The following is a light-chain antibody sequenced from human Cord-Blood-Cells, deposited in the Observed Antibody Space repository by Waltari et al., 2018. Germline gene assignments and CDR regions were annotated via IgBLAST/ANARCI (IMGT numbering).Light chain of an antibody. V-gene: IGKV3-20*01. J-gene: IGKJ1*01. CDR1: QSVSSGY. CDR3: QQYGSSPGT. Sequence: EIVLTQSPGTLSLSPGERATLYCRASQSVSSGYLAWYQQKPGQAPRLLIYGASSRATGIPDRFSGRGSGTDFTLTISRLEPEDFAVYYCQQYGSSPGTFGQGTKVEIK. CDR2: GAS.